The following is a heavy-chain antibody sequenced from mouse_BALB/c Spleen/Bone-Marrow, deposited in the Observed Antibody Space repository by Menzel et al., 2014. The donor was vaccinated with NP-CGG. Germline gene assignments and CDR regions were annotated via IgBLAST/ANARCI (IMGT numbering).Heavy chain of an antibody. D-gene: IGHD1-1*01. CDR3: ARVYGWYFDV. J-gene: IGHJ1*01. CDR1: GFTFSSYG. V-gene: IGHV5-6-3*01. Sequence: EVKLMESGGGLVQPGGSLKLSCVASGFTFSSYGMSWVRQTPDKRPELVATINNNGGSTYYPDSVKGQFTISRDNAKNTLYLQMSSLKSEDTAMYYCARVYGWYFDVWGAGTTVTVSS. CDR2: INNNGGST.